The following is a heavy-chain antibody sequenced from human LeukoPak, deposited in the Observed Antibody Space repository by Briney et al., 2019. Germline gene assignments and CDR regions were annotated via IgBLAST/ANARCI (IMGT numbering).Heavy chain of an antibody. D-gene: IGHD3-10*01. CDR3: GKGNGYYGSGTYGMDV. J-gene: IGHJ6*02. V-gene: IGHV3-23*01. Sequence: SGGSLRLSCAASGFTFSNYAMSWVRQAPGKGLEWVSVISGGGGSTYYADSVKGRFTISRDKSKNTLHLQMNSLRDEDTAVYYCGKGNGYYGSGTYGMDVWGQGTTVTVSS. CDR1: GFTFSNYA. CDR2: ISGGGGST.